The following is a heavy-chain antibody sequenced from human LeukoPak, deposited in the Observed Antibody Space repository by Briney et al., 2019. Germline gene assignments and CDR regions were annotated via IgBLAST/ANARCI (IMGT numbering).Heavy chain of an antibody. V-gene: IGHV1-69*04. CDR1: GGTFSSYA. Sequence: SVKVSCKASGGTFSSYAISWVRQAPGQGLEWMGSIIPILGIANYAQKFQGRVTITADKSTSTAYMELSSLRSEDTAVYYCARGDSSGWYRLDYFDYWGQGTLVTVSS. J-gene: IGHJ4*02. CDR3: ARGDSSGWYRLDYFDY. CDR2: IIPILGIA. D-gene: IGHD6-19*01.